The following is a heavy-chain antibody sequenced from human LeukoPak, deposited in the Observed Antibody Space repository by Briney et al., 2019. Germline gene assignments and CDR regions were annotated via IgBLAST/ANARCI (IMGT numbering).Heavy chain of an antibody. Sequence: PGGSLRLSCAASGFTFSSNAMTWVRQAPGKGLEWVSGINGNGDSTYYADPVKGRFTISRDNSKNTLYLQMNSLRAEDTALYYCAAYCGGVCYSKGYYQFWGQGTLVTVSS. D-gene: IGHD2-21*02. CDR1: GFTFSSNA. V-gene: IGHV3-23*01. CDR2: INGNGDST. J-gene: IGHJ1*01. CDR3: AAYCGGVCYSKGYYQF.